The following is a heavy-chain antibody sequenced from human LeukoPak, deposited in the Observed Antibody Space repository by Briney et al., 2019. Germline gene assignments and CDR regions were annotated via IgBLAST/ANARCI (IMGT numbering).Heavy chain of an antibody. CDR3: ASRVAVAAPAFDY. CDR1: GYSFTSYW. J-gene: IGHJ4*02. V-gene: IGHV5-51*01. CDR2: IYSGDSDT. D-gene: IGHD2-15*01. Sequence: GESLKISCKGSGYSFTSYWIGWVRQMPGKGLEWMGIIYSGDSDTGYSPSFQGQVTISADKSISTAYLQWSSLKASDTAIYYCASRVAVAAPAFDYWGQGTLVTVSS.